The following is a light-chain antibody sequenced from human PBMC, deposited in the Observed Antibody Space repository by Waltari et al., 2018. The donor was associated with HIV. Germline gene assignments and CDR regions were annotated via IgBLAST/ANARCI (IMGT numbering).Light chain of an antibody. CDR2: YNS. CDR3: QVWDSSNEHVV. CDR1: NIGGKS. J-gene: IGLJ3*02. Sequence: SYVLTQPPPVSVAPGAAATISCGAWNIGGKSVHWYKQQPGQAPVLVTRYNSDRPSGIPDRISGSYSGHTATLTITSVEAGDEATYYCQVWDSSNEHVVFGGGTELTVL. V-gene: IGLV3-21*04.